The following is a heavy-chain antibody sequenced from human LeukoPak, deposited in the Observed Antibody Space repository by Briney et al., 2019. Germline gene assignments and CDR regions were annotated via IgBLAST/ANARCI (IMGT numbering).Heavy chain of an antibody. CDR3: ARGDSSGYLDY. CDR2: IYTSGST. V-gene: IGHV4-4*07. D-gene: IGHD3-22*01. Sequence: SETLSLTCTVSGGSISSYYWSWIRQPPGKGLEWIGRIYTSGSTNYNPSLKSRVTISVDKSNNQFSLKLSSVTAADTAVYYCARGDSSGYLDYWGQGTLVTVSS. CDR1: GGSISSYY. J-gene: IGHJ4*02.